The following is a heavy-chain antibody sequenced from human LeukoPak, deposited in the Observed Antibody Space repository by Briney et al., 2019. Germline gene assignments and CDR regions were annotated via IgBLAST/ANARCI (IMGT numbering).Heavy chain of an antibody. CDR3: AHRGDITMVRGVSPIRGWFDP. CDR1: GFSLSTSGVG. D-gene: IGHD3-10*01. Sequence: SGPTLVKPTQTLTLTCTFSGFSLSTSGVGVGWIRQPPGRALEWLAVIYWNDDKRYSPVLKSRLTITKDTSKNQVVLTMTNMDPVDTATYYCAHRGDITMVRGVSPIRGWFDPWGQGTLVTVSS. V-gene: IGHV2-5*01. J-gene: IGHJ5*02. CDR2: IYWNDDK.